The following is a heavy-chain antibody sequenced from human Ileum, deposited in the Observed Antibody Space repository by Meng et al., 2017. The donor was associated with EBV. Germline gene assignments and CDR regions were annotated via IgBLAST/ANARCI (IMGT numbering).Heavy chain of an antibody. V-gene: IGHV4-30-4*01. J-gene: IGHJ4*02. CDR2: IFSSGSP. D-gene: IGHD2-15*01. CDR3: ASYSEGGGGLGY. CDR1: CPSLSGRGDH. Sequence: GPSLLNPFPTPSRACFCSCPSLSGRGDHGICIRQPPGNGLEWIGYIFSSGSPYYNPSLKNRITMSVDTSKNQFSLNLKSVTAADTAVYYCASYSEGGGGLGYWGQGTLVTVSS.